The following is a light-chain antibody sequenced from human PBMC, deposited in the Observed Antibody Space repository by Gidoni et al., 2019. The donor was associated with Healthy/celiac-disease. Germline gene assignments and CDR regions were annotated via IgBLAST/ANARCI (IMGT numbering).Light chain of an antibody. CDR2: GNS. CDR1: SSNIGAGYD. CDR3: QPYDSSLSENVV. V-gene: IGLV1-40*01. J-gene: IGLJ2*01. Sequence: QSVLTQPPSVSGAPGQRVTISCTGSSSNIGAGYDVHWYQQLPGTAPKLLIYGNSNRPSGVPDRFSGSKSGTSASLAITGLQAEDEADYYCQPYDSSLSENVVFGGGTKLTVL.